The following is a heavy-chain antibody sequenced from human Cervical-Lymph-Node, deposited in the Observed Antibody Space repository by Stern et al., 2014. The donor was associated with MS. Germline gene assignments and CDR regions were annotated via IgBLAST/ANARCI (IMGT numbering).Heavy chain of an antibody. CDR1: GDTFNNFD. J-gene: IGHJ4*02. D-gene: IGHD6-13*01. CDR3: ARHQGGVAAF. V-gene: IGHV1-69*12. Sequence: QVQLVQSGAEVKKPGSSVKVSCKASGDTFNNFDIGWGRQATRQGPEWLGGITPLFGTANYAQRLQDRVTFTADESTSTTYMELSRLRSEDTAIYYCARHQGGVAAFWGQGTLVTVSS. CDR2: ITPLFGTA.